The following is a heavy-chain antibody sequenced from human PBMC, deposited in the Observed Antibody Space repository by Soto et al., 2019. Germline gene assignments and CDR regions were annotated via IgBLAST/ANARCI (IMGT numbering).Heavy chain of an antibody. Sequence: QVQLVQSGAEVKKPGSSVKVSCKASGGTFSSYTISWVRQAPGQGLEWMGRIIPILGIANYAQKFQGRVTITADKPTSTAYMELSSLRSEDTAVYYCARDGELAVAGTLDYWGQGPLVTLSA. V-gene: IGHV1-69*08. CDR3: ARDGELAVAGTLDY. D-gene: IGHD6-19*01. J-gene: IGHJ4*02. CDR1: GGTFSSYT. CDR2: IIPILGIA.